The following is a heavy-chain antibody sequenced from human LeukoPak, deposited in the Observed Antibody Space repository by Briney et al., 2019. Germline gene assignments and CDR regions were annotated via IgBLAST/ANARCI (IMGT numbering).Heavy chain of an antibody. Sequence: ASVKVSCKASGYTFADYFIHWVRQAPGQGLEWMGRINLNTGGAEYAPKFQGWVTMTRDTSISTAYVEVNRLISYDTAVYYCARDLTSTSNWEFDYWGQGTLVIVSS. CDR3: ARDLTSTSNWEFDY. CDR2: INLNTGGA. CDR1: GYTFADYF. D-gene: IGHD1-26*01. V-gene: IGHV1-2*04. J-gene: IGHJ4*02.